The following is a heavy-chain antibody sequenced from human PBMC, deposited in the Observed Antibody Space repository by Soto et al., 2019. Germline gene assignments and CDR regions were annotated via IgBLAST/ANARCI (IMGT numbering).Heavy chain of an antibody. CDR3: ARGKDIVVVPAAMQHGMDV. V-gene: IGHV1-69*13. CDR1: GGTFSSYA. CDR2: IIPIFGTV. D-gene: IGHD2-2*01. Sequence: SVKVSCKASGGTFSSYAISWVRQAPGQGLEWMGGIIPIFGTVNYAQKFQGRVTITADESTSTAYMELSSLRSEDTAVYYCARGKDIVVVPAAMQHGMDVWGQGTTVTVSS. J-gene: IGHJ6*02.